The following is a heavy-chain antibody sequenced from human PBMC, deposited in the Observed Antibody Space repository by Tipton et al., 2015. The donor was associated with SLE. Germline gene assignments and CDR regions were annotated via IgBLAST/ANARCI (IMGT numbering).Heavy chain of an antibody. CDR3: ARVYYDNHYDLDY. J-gene: IGHJ4*02. V-gene: IGHV1-18*01. D-gene: IGHD3-22*01. CDR1: GYTFTYYG. CDR2: ITPYNGYT. Sequence: QSGAEVKKPGDSVKVSCKTSGYTFTYYGITWVRQAPGQGLEWEGWITPYNGYTHYAQRLQDRVTMTKDTSTNTAYMELRSLRSDDTAVYYCARVYYDNHYDLDYWGQGTLVTVSS.